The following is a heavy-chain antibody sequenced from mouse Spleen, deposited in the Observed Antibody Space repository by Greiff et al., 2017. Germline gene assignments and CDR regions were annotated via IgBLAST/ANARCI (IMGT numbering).Heavy chain of an antibody. V-gene: IGHV1-52*01. CDR1: GYTFTSYW. Sequence: QVQLKQPGAELVRPGSSVKLSCKASGYTFTSYWMHWVKQRPIQGLEWIGNIDPSDSETHYNQKFKDKATLTVDKSSSTAYMQLSSLTSEDSAVYYCARAAGGYEDFDYWGQGTTLTVSS. J-gene: IGHJ2*01. CDR2: IDPSDSET. D-gene: IGHD2-14*01. CDR3: ARAAGGYEDFDY.